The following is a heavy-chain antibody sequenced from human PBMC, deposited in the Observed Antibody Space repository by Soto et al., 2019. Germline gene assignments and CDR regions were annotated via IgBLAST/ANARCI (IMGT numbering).Heavy chain of an antibody. V-gene: IGHV4-4*07. Sequence: PSETLSLTCTVSGGSISSYYWSWIRQPAGKGLEWIGRIYTSGSTNYNPSLKSRVTMSVDTSKNQFSLKLSSVTAEDTAVYYCAKRTSVPGGHFDDYWGHGTLVTVSS. CDR2: IYTSGST. CDR1: GGSISSYY. J-gene: IGHJ4*01. D-gene: IGHD4-17*01. CDR3: AKRTSVPGGHFDDY.